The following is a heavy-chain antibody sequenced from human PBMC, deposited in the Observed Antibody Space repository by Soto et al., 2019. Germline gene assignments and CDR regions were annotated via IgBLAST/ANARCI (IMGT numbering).Heavy chain of an antibody. CDR2: ISSSGSTI. J-gene: IGHJ3*02. V-gene: IGHV3-11*01. CDR3: ARGGYNWNYMAAAANKWEGPHDAFDI. CDR1: GFTFSDYY. D-gene: IGHD1-7*01. Sequence: QVQLVESGGGLVKPGGSLRLSCAASGFTFSDYYMSWIRQAPGKGLEWVSYISSSGSTIYYADSVKGRFTISRDNAKNSLYLQMNSLRAEDTAVYYCARGGYNWNYMAAAANKWEGPHDAFDIWGQGTMVTVSS.